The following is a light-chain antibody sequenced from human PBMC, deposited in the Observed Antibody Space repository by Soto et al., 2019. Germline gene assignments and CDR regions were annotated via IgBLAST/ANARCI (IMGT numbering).Light chain of an antibody. CDR1: QNVDSN. Sequence: EIPMTQSPATLSVSPGERATLSCRASQNVDSNLAWYQQKPGQAPRLLIYGASTRATGVPARFSGSGSGTEFTLIISALQSEDFGVYYCQQYINWPPGTFGQGTKVEIK. J-gene: IGKJ1*01. CDR3: QQYINWPPGT. CDR2: GAS. V-gene: IGKV3-15*01.